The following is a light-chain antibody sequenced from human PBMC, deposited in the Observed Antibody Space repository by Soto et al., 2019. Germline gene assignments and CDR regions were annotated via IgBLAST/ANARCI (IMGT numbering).Light chain of an antibody. CDR1: QSIGGS. V-gene: IGKV1-39*01. CDR3: QKSRKRLPT. CDR2: GAS. Sequence: DIQMTQSPSSLSASVGDRVIINCRANQSIGGSLNWYQQNFGKAPQLLIYGASILQSGVPSRFSGRGSGKNFPFTISILQPEDFAIYNGQKSRKRLPTFGKGT. J-gene: IGKJ2*01.